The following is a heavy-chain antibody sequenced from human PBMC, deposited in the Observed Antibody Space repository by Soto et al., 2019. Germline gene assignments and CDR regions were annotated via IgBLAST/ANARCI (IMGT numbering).Heavy chain of an antibody. J-gene: IGHJ6*02. V-gene: IGHV5-51*01. CDR3: ARTAAAGKYYYGVDV. D-gene: IGHD6-13*01. CDR1: GGTFSSYA. CDR2: IYPGDSDT. Sequence: KVSCKASGGTFSSYAISWVRQMPGKGLEWMGIIYPGDSDTRYSPSFQGQVTISADKSISTAYLQWSSLKASDTAIYYCARTAAAGKYYYGVDVWGQGTTVTVSS.